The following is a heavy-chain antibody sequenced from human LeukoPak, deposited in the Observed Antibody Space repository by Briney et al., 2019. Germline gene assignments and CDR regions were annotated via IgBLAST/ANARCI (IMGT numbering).Heavy chain of an antibody. J-gene: IGHJ4*02. V-gene: IGHV4-39*07. CDR2: IYYSGST. Sequence: PSETLSLTCTVSGGSISSSSYYWGWIRQPPGKGLEWIGSIYYSGSTYYNPSLKSRVTISVDTSKNQFSLKLSSVTAADTAVYYCASFGIQLWYSPFDYWGQGTLVTVSS. CDR1: GGSISSSSYY. D-gene: IGHD5-18*01. CDR3: ASFGIQLWYSPFDY.